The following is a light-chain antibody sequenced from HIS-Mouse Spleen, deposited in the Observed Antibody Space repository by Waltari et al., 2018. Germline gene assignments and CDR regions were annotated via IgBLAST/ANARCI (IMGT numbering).Light chain of an antibody. V-gene: IGKV3-15*01. Sequence: EIVMTQSPATLYVSPGERATLSCRASPSVSSNLAWYQQKPGQAPRLLIYGASTRATGIPARFSGSGSGTEFTLTISSMQSEDFAVYYCQQYNNWPLYTFGQGTKLEIK. CDR1: PSVSSN. CDR3: QQYNNWPLYT. CDR2: GAS. J-gene: IGKJ2*01.